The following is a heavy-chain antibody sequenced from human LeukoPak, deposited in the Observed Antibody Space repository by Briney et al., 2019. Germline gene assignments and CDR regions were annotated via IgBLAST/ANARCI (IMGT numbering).Heavy chain of an antibody. J-gene: IGHJ4*02. CDR3: AKAMAVFDY. CDR1: GFTLSSYA. Sequence: PGGSLRLSCVGSGFTLSSYAMSWVRQAPGKGLEWVSAISGSGGSTYYADSVKGRFTISRDNSKNTLYLQMNSLRAEDTAVYYCAKAMAVFDYWGQGTLVTVSS. D-gene: IGHD3-10*01. V-gene: IGHV3-23*01. CDR2: ISGSGGST.